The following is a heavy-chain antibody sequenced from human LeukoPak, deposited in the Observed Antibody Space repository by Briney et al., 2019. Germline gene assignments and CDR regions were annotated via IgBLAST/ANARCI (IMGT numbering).Heavy chain of an antibody. CDR3: AREGGPYRPLDY. CDR1: GGSISNTNW. J-gene: IGHJ4*02. V-gene: IGHV4-4*02. CDR2: VNLQGST. Sequence: SETLSLTCGVSGGSISNTNWWTWFRQPPGKGLEWIGEVNLQGSTNCNPSLKSRVAISVDKSENHISLKLTSVTAADTAVYYCAREGGPYRPLDYSGQGTLVTVAS.